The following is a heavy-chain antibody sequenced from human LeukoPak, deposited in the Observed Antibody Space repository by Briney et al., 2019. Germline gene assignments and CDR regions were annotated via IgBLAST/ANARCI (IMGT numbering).Heavy chain of an antibody. CDR2: IYPGDSDT. V-gene: IGHV5-51*01. Sequence: GESLKISCKGSGYSFISHWIGWVRQVPGKGLEWMGIIYPGDSDTRYSPAFEGQVTKSVDKSISTAYLQWSSLKASDTAMYYCARPGGSYSPYYFDYWGQGTLVTVSS. CDR3: ARPGGSYSPYYFDY. J-gene: IGHJ4*02. CDR1: GYSFISHW. D-gene: IGHD1-26*01.